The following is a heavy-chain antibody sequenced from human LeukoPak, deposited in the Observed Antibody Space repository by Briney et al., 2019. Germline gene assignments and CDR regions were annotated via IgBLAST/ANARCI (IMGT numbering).Heavy chain of an antibody. CDR2: IYTSGST. D-gene: IGHD6-13*01. CDR3: ARDRQHRYSSSWRYYYYGMDV. Sequence: PSETLSLTCTVSGGSISSYYWSWIRQPAGKGLEWIGRIYTSGSTNYNPSLKSRVTMSVDTSKNQFSLKLSSVTAADTAVYYCARDRQHRYSSSWRYYYYGMDVWGQGTTVTVSS. V-gene: IGHV4-4*07. J-gene: IGHJ6*02. CDR1: GGSISSYY.